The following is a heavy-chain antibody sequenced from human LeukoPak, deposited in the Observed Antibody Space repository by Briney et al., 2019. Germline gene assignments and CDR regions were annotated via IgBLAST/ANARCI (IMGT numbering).Heavy chain of an antibody. V-gene: IGHV3-23*01. CDR3: AKDYGVWFGELLGWYYYGMDV. CDR1: GFTFSSYA. D-gene: IGHD3-10*01. CDR2: ISGSGGST. J-gene: IGHJ6*02. Sequence: GGSLRLSCAASGFTFSSYAMSWVRQAPGKGLEWVSAISGSGGSTYYADSVKGRFTISRDNSKNTLYLQMNSLRAEDTAVYYCAKDYGVWFGELLGWYYYGMDVWGQGTTVTVSS.